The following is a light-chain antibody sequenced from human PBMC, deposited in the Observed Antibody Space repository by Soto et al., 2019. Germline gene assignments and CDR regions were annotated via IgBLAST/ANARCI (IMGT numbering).Light chain of an antibody. CDR3: QQYYSYPIT. Sequence: DIQMTQSPSSLSASVGYRVTITCRSSQIISSYLNWYQQKPGKAPKLLIYAASSSQSGVPSRFSGSGSGTDFTLTISCLQSEDFATYYCQQYYSYPITFGQGTRLEIK. CDR1: QIISSY. J-gene: IGKJ5*01. V-gene: IGKV1-39*01. CDR2: AAS.